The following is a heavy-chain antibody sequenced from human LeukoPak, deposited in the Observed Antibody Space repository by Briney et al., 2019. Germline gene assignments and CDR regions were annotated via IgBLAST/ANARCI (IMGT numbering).Heavy chain of an antibody. CDR1: GFTVSSNY. J-gene: IGHJ6*02. V-gene: IGHV3-66*01. CDR2: IYSGGST. CDR3: ARRVVIPGYHYYGMDV. Sequence: GGSLRLSCAASGFTVSSNYMSWVRQAPGKGLEWVSVIYSGGSTYYADSVKGRFTISRDNSKNTLYLQMNSLRAEDTAVYYCARRVVIPGYHYYGMDVWGQGTTVTVSS. D-gene: IGHD3-3*01.